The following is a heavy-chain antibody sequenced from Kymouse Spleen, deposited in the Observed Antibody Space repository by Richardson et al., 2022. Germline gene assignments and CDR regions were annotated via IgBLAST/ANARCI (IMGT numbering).Heavy chain of an antibody. J-gene: IGHJ6*02. Sequence: QVQLVESGGGVVQPGRSLRLSCAASGFTFSSYGMHWVRQAPGKGLEWVAVIWYDGSNKYYADSVKGRFTISRDNSKNTLYLQMNSLRAEDTAVYYCARGVYDILTGYSSYYYYYGMDVWGQGTTVTVSS. D-gene: IGHD3-9*01. CDR2: IWYDGSNK. V-gene: IGHV3-33*01. CDR3: ARGVYDILTGYSSYYYYYGMDV. CDR1: GFTFSSYG.